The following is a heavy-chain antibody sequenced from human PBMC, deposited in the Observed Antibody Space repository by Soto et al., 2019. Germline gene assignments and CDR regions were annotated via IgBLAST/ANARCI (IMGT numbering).Heavy chain of an antibody. Sequence: QVQLVQSGAEVQKPGSSVKVSCKVSGGTFSSHAINWLRQAPGQGFEWIGVIIPIPETPNTAEKFQGRVTISADKSTTTVYMELSSLTFDDTAVYFCARGNKGPGHYGPGSQGWYGPWGQGTLVTVSS. D-gene: IGHD3-10*01. CDR3: ARGNKGPGHYGPGSQGWYGP. V-gene: IGHV1-69*06. CDR1: GGTFSSHA. J-gene: IGHJ5*02. CDR2: IIPIPETP.